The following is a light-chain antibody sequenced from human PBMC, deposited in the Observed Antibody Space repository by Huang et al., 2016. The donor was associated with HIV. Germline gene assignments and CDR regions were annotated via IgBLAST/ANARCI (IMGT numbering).Light chain of an antibody. CDR3: QQYSTYSWT. CDR2: KSA. J-gene: IGKJ1*01. Sequence: DIQMTQSPSTLSASVGDRVTITCRAIQSISSLLAWYQQKPGKAPNLLIYKSANLKAGAPSRFSGRGSGTEFTLTISSLQPDDFATYFCQQYSTYSWTFGQGTKVEL. CDR1: QSISSL. V-gene: IGKV1-5*03.